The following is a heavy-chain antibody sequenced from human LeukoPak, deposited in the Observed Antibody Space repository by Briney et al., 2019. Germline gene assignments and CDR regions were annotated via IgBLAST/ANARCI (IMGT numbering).Heavy chain of an antibody. V-gene: IGHV1-8*01. D-gene: IGHD3-10*01. CDR2: MNPNSGNT. CDR1: GYTFTSYD. CDR3: ARGQERYYGSGDFDY. Sequence: GASVKVSCKASGYTFTSYDINWVRQATGQGLGWMGWMNPNSGNTGYAQKFQGRVTMTRNTSISTAYMELSSLRSEDTAVYYCARGQERYYGSGDFDYWGQGTLVTVSP. J-gene: IGHJ4*02.